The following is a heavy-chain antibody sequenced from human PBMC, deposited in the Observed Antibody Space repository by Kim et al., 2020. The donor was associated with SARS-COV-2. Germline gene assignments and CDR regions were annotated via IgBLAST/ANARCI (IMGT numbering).Heavy chain of an antibody. CDR2: INPGGSGT. J-gene: IGHJ4*02. CDR3: ARAGGYSSGRDF. D-gene: IGHD6-19*01. CDR1: GYTFTTYY. Sequence: ASVKVSCKASGYTFTTYYMHWVRQAPGQGLEWLGVINPGGSGTTYAQNFRGRVSMTRDTSTSTVFMELSSLRSEDTGMYYCARAGGYSSGRDFWGQGTLV. V-gene: IGHV1-46*01.